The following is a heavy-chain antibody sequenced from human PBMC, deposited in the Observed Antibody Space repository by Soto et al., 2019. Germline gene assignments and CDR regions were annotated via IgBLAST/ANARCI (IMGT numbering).Heavy chain of an antibody. CDR2: IRGNAYNYST. D-gene: IGHD3-22*01. V-gene: IGHV3-73*01. CDR3: IRLYYDTSGYYYVTEDY. CDR1: GFTCSGSA. Sequence: EVQLVESGGGLVQPGGSLKLSCAASGFTCSGSAIHCVRQASGKGLEWVGRIRGNAYNYSTEYAASVKGRFIFSRDDSKNTAFLQMNSLKTEDTAVYYCIRLYYDTSGYYYVTEDYWGQGTLVTVSS. J-gene: IGHJ4*02.